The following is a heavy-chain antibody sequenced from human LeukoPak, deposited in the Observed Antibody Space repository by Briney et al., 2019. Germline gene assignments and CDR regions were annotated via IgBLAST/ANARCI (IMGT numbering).Heavy chain of an antibody. V-gene: IGHV1-69*06. D-gene: IGHD2-2*01. CDR2: IIPIFGTA. CDR1: GGTFSSYA. Sequence: ASVKVSCKASGGTFSSYAISWVRQAPGQGLEWMGGIIPIFGTANYAQKFQGRVTITADKSTSTAYMELSSLRSEDTAVYYCARDYTSYPSYYYYYMDVWGKGTTVTVSS. J-gene: IGHJ6*03. CDR3: ARDYTSYPSYYYYYMDV.